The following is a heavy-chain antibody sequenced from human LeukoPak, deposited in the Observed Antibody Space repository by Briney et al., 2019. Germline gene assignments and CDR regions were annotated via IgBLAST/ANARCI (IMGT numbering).Heavy chain of an antibody. CDR3: ARELRGYSYGHHGYYYYMDV. J-gene: IGHJ6*03. V-gene: IGHV4-61*02. Sequence: SETLSLTCTVPGGSISSGSYYWSWIRQPAGKGLEWIGRIYTSGSTNYNPSLKSRVTISVDTSKNQFSLKLSSVTAADTAVYYCARELRGYSYGHHGYYYYMDVWGKGTTVTISS. D-gene: IGHD5-18*01. CDR2: IYTSGST. CDR1: GGSISSGSYY.